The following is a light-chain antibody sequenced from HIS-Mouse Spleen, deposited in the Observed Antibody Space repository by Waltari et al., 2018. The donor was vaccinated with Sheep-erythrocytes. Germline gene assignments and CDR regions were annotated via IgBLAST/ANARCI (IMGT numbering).Light chain of an antibody. V-gene: IGKV1-39*01. J-gene: IGKJ4*01. CDR2: AAS. CDR1: QSISSY. Sequence: DIQMTQSPSSLSASVGDRVTITCRASQSISSYLNWYPQKPGKAPKLRIYAASSLQSGVPSRFSCSGSGTDFTLTISSLQPEDFATYYCQQSYSTPPTFGGGTKVEIK. CDR3: QQSYSTPPT.